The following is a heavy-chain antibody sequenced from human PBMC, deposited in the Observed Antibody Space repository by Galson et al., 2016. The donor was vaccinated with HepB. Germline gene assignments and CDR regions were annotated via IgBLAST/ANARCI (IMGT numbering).Heavy chain of an antibody. CDR1: GFTFNTFS. J-gene: IGHJ2*01. CDR2: ITRSGGDT. Sequence: SLRLSCAASGFTFNTFSMNWVRQAPGKGLEWVSSITRSGGDTYYADSVKGRFTISRDNSKNTLYLQLNSLRPEYTALYYCAKDHHYYGDSWCFDLWGRGTLVTVSS. V-gene: IGHV3-23*01. CDR3: AKDHHYYGDSWCFDL. D-gene: IGHD4-17*01.